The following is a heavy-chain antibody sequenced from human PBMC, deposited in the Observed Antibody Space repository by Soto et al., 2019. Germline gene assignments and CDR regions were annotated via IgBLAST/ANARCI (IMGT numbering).Heavy chain of an antibody. CDR1: GFILSTYA. J-gene: IGHJ6*02. V-gene: IGHV3-30-3*01. D-gene: IGHD2-15*01. CDR3: ARAGCDGGSCYTLVGLRYGTDV. Sequence: QVQLVEAGGGVFQPGSPLRLSCADSGFILSTYAMYWVRQAPGRGLERVAVISYDGNNKYYADSVKGRFTISRDNSKNTLYLQMNSLIAEDTAVYYCARAGCDGGSCYTLVGLRYGTDVWGQGTTGTFSS. CDR2: ISYDGNNK.